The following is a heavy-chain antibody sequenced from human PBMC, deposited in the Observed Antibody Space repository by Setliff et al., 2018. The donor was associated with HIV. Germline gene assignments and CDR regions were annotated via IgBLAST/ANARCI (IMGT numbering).Heavy chain of an antibody. J-gene: IGHJ6*03. CDR2: IYSGGST. D-gene: IGHD6-25*01. CDR3: ARGAGSYYYYYYMDV. CDR1: GGSMSGYY. Sequence: KTSETLSLTCTVSGGSMSGYYWNWIRQPAGKGLEWIGRIYSGGSTNYNPSLKSRVTMSVDTSKNQFSLKLSSVTAADTAVYYCARGAGSYYYYYYMDVWGKGTTVTVSS. V-gene: IGHV4-4*07.